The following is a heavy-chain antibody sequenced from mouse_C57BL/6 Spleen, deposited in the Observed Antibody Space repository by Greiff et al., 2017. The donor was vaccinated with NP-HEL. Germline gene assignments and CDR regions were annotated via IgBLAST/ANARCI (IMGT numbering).Heavy chain of an antibody. CDR1: GYTFTSYW. CDR2: IDPSDSYT. J-gene: IGHJ3*01. CDR3: ARWRDYDGFAY. Sequence: QVQLQQSGAELVMPGASVKLSCKASGYTFTSYWMHWVKQRPGQGLEWIGEIDPSDSYTNYNQKFKGKSTLTVDKSSSTAYMQLSSLTSEDSAVDYGARWRDYDGFAYWGQGTLVTVSA. D-gene: IGHD2-4*01. V-gene: IGHV1-69*01.